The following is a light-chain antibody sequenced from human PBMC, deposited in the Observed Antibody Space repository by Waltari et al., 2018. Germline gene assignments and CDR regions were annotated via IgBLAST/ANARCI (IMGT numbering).Light chain of an antibody. CDR1: QTVRTTY. Sequence: EIVLTQSPGTVSLPPGERATLSCRASQTVRTTYLAWYQQKPGQAPTLLIYGASSRATGIPDRFSGSGSGTDFSLTISSLEPEDFAVYYCQQYDISPLTFGGGTKVEIK. CDR3: QQYDISPLT. V-gene: IGKV3-20*01. J-gene: IGKJ4*01. CDR2: GAS.